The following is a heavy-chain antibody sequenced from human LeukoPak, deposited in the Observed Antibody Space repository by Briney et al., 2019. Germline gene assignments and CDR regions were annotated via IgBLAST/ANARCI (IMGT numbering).Heavy chain of an antibody. CDR2: INPNSGGT. D-gene: IGHD6-19*01. CDR3: ASFQSSGWYPAEYFQH. V-gene: IGHV1-2*06. CDR1: GYTFTGYY. J-gene: IGHJ1*01. Sequence: ASVKVSCKASGYTFTGYYMHWVRQAPGQGLEWMGRINPNSGGTNYAQKFQDRVTMTRDTSISTAYMELSRLRSDDTAVYYCASFQSSGWYPAEYFQHWGQGTLVTVSS.